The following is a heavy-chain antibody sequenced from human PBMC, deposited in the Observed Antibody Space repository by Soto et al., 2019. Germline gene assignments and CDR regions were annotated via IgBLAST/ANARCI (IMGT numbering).Heavy chain of an antibody. CDR3: AREGTEIAYYYDSSGYGPLDY. Sequence: GGSLRLSCAASGFTFSSYAMHWVHQAPGKGLEWVAVISYDGSNKYYADSVKGRFTISRDNSKNTLYLQMNSLRAEDTAVYYCAREGTEIAYYYDSSGYGPLDYWGQGTLVTVSS. D-gene: IGHD3-22*01. CDR2: ISYDGSNK. V-gene: IGHV3-30-3*01. CDR1: GFTFSSYA. J-gene: IGHJ4*02.